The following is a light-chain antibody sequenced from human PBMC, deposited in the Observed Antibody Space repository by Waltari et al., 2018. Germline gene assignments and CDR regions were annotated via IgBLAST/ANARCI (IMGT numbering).Light chain of an antibody. CDR1: RTDVGSSNY. CDR2: DVT. J-gene: IGLJ2*01. Sequence: QSALTQPASVSGSPGPSITISCTGTRTDVGSSNYVSWYQQYPSKSPQLIIYDVTHRPSGISTRFSGSKSGNTASLTISGLQAEDEADYFCNSHSTTTPVVFGGGTKVTVL. CDR3: NSHSTTTPVV. V-gene: IGLV2-14*03.